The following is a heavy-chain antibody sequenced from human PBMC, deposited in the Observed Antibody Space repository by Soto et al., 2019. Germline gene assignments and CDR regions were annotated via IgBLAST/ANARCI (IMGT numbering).Heavy chain of an antibody. D-gene: IGHD3-22*01. Sequence: GGSLRLSCAASGFTFSSYTMNWVRQAPGKGLEWVSYISSSSGTIYYADSVKGRFTISRDNSKNTLYLQMISLRAEDTAVYYWAREGPEYDSSGYYYYFDYWGQGTLVTVSS. CDR2: ISSSSGTI. CDR3: AREGPEYDSSGYYYYFDY. V-gene: IGHV3-48*01. CDR1: GFTFSSYT. J-gene: IGHJ4*02.